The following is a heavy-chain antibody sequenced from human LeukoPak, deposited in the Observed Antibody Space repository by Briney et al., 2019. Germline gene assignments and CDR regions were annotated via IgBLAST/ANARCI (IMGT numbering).Heavy chain of an antibody. J-gene: IGHJ5*02. CDR3: ARSLTYYDILTGYYRFDP. V-gene: IGHV1-69*06. CDR1: GGTFSSYA. Sequence: SVKVSCKASGGTFSSYAISWVRQAPGQGLEWMGGIIPIFGTANYAQKFQGRVTITADKSTSTVYMELSSLRSEDTAVYYCARSLTYYDILTGYYRFDPWGQGTLVTVSS. D-gene: IGHD3-9*01. CDR2: IIPIFGTA.